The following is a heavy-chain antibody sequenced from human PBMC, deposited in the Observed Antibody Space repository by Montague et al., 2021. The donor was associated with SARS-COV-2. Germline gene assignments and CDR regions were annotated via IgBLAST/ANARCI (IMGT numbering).Heavy chain of an antibody. V-gene: IGHV3-74*01. CDR1: GFTFSSYW. J-gene: IGHJ6*02. Sequence: SLRLSCAASGFTFSSYWMHWVRQAPGKGLVWVSRINSDGSSTSYADSVKGLFTISRDNAKNSLYLQMNSLRDEDTAVYYCATLYGMDVWGQGTTVTVSS. CDR2: INSDGSST. CDR3: ATLYGMDV.